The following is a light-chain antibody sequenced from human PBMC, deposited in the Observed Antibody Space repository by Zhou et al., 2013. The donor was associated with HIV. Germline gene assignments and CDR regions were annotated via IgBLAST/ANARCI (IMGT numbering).Light chain of an antibody. CDR1: QSISSW. CDR3: QQYSGYPWT. Sequence: DIQMTQSPSTLSASVGDRVTITCRASQSISSWLAWYQQKPGKAPNLLIYKASSLESGVPSRFSGSGSGTEFTLTISSLQPDDFATYYRQQYSGYPWTFGQGTKVEIK. CDR2: KAS. V-gene: IGKV1-5*03. J-gene: IGKJ1*01.